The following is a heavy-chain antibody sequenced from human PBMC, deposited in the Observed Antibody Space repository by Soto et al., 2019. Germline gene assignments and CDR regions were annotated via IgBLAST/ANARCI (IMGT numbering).Heavy chain of an antibody. CDR3: ATDFGIAARQI. J-gene: IGHJ3*02. Sequence: EVQLVESGGGLVQPGGSLRLSCAASGFTVSSNYMSWVCQAPGKGLEWVSVIYSGGSTYYADSVKGRFTISRHNSKNTLYLQMNSLRAEDTAVYYCATDFGIAARQIWGQGTMVTVSS. CDR1: GFTVSSNY. V-gene: IGHV3-53*04. CDR2: IYSGGST. D-gene: IGHD6-6*01.